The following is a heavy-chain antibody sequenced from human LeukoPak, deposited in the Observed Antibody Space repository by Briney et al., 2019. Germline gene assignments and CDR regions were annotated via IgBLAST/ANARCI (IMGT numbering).Heavy chain of an antibody. CDR1: GYTFTGYY. Sequence: ASVKVSCKASGYTFTGYYMHWVRQAPGQGLEWMGWINPNSGGTNYAQKFQGRVTMTRDTSISTAYMELSRLRSDDTAVYYCARYCSSTSCYSSGDYWGQGTLVTVSS. J-gene: IGHJ4*02. CDR3: ARYCSSTSCYSSGDY. CDR2: INPNSGGT. V-gene: IGHV1-2*02. D-gene: IGHD2-2*01.